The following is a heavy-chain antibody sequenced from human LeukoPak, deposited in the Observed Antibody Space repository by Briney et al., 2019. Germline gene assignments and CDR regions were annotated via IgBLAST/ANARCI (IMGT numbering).Heavy chain of an antibody. J-gene: IGHJ4*02. V-gene: IGHV3-7*01. Sequence: GGSLRLSCAASGFTFGNFWMSWVRQAPGRGLQWGASMKGDGSHIYYVDSVKGRFTISRDNARNSLYLQMNSLRAEDTAVYYCARLFGGVTTFDYWGQGALVTVSS. D-gene: IGHD2-8*02. CDR1: GFTFGNFW. CDR3: ARLFGGVTTFDY. CDR2: MKGDGSHI.